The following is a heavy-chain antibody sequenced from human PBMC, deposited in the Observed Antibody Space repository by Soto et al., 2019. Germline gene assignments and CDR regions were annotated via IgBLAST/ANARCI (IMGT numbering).Heavy chain of an antibody. J-gene: IGHJ3*01. D-gene: IGHD2-15*01. CDR1: GFTFSSYA. V-gene: IGHV3-23*01. CDR3: AIDQHSVVVPGYAFDL. Sequence: HPGGSLRLSCAASGFTFSSYAMTWVRLAPGQGLEWVSAVSGGAGSTYYANSEKGRFTTSRNNSKNTLHLQMNGLGAEDTVVYYCAIDQHSVVVPGYAFDLWGQGTMVTVSS. CDR2: VSGGAGST.